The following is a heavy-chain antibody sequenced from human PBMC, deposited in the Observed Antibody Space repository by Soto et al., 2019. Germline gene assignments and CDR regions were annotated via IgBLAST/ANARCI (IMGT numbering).Heavy chain of an antibody. CDR1: GGSISSGGYY. J-gene: IGHJ4*02. V-gene: IGHV4-39*01. CDR2: IYYSGST. CDR3: ARRGSGSYSDY. D-gene: IGHD3-10*01. Sequence: PSQTLSLTCTVSGGSISSGGYYWVWIRQPPGKGLEWIGSIYYSGSTYYNPSLKSRVTISVDTSKNQFSLKLSSVTAADTAVYYCARRGSGSYSDYWGQGTLVTVSS.